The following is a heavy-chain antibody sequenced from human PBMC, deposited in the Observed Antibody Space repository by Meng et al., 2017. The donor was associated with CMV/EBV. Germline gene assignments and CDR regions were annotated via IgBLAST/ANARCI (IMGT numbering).Heavy chain of an antibody. J-gene: IGHJ4*02. CDR3: ARGAGMGSGWYWDDY. Sequence: ASVKVSCKASGYTFTGYYMHWVRQAPGQGLEWMGWINPKSGGTNYAQKFQGRVTMTRDTSISTAYMELSRLRSDDTAVYYCARGAGMGSGWYWDDYWGQGTLVTVSS. D-gene: IGHD6-19*01. V-gene: IGHV1-2*02. CDR2: INPKSGGT. CDR1: GYTFTGYY.